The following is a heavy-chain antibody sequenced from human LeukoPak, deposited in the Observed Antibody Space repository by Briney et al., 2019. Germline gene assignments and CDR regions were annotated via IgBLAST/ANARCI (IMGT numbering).Heavy chain of an antibody. J-gene: IGHJ6*02. CDR2: INTNTGNP. V-gene: IGHV7-4-1*02. Sequence: GASVKVSCKASGGTFSSYAISWVRQAPGQGLEWMGWINTNTGNPTYAQGFTGRFVFSLDTSVSTAYLQISSLKAEDTAVYYCARGPKWLNYYYYYGMDVWGQGTTVTVSS. D-gene: IGHD3-22*01. CDR1: GGTFSSYA. CDR3: ARGPKWLNYYYYYGMDV.